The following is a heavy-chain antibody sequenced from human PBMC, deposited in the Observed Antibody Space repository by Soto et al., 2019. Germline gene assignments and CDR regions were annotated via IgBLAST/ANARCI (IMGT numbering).Heavy chain of an antibody. CDR1: GGSFSGYY. J-gene: IGHJ1*01. D-gene: IGHD3-3*01. V-gene: IGHV4-34*01. CDR3: ASLGITIFGVYAEYFQH. Sequence: SETLSLTCAVYGGSFSGYYWSWIRQPPGKGLEWIGEINHSGSTNYNPSLKSRVTISVDTSKNQFSLKLSSVTAADTAVYYCASLGITIFGVYAEYFQHWGQGTLVTVSS. CDR2: INHSGST.